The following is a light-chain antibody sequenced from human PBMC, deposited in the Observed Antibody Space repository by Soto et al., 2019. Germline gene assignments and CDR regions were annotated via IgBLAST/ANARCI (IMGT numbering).Light chain of an antibody. CDR1: TLGIGNPF. V-gene: IGLV1-44*01. J-gene: IGLJ2*01. Sequence: QSVLTQPPSASGTPGQTVTISCSGNTLGIGNPFVNWYQHLPGTAPKILIFSNNHRPSGVPDRFSASKSGTSASLAISGLQSGDEADYYCSAWDDSLSGVLFGGGTKLTVL. CDR3: SAWDDSLSGVL. CDR2: SNN.